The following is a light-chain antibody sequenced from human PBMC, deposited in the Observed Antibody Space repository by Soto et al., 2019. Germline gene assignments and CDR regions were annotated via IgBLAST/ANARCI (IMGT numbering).Light chain of an antibody. Sequence: AIQMTQSPSSLSASVGDRVTVTCRASQDIRSDVGWYQQKPGQAPKVLMYAASRLHSGVPSRFSGSGSGTNFVLTISSLQPEDVANYYCLQYNSYSRYTFGQGTKVDIK. J-gene: IGKJ2*01. CDR2: AAS. CDR1: QDIRSD. V-gene: IGKV1-6*01. CDR3: LQYNSYSRYT.